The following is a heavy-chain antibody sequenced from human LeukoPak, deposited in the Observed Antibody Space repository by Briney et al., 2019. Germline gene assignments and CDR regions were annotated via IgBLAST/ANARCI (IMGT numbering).Heavy chain of an antibody. CDR2: ISYDGSNK. CDR1: GFTFSSYG. V-gene: IGHV3-30*03. D-gene: IGHD5-18*01. CDR3: AREQTWIPPGPWYYYGMDV. J-gene: IGHJ6*02. Sequence: GRSLRLSCAASGFTFSSYGMHWVRQAPGKGLEWVAVISYDGSNKHYADSVKGRFTISRDNAKNSLYLQMNSLRAEDTAVYYCAREQTWIPPGPWYYYGMDVWGQGTTVTVSS.